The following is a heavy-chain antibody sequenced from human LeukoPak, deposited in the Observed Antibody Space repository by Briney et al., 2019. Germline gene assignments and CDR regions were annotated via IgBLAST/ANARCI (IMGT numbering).Heavy chain of an antibody. CDR3: ARDCGDSSGYYYSAFDI. CDR2: INPNSGGT. D-gene: IGHD3-22*01. V-gene: IGHV1-2*02. CDR1: GYTFTGYY. J-gene: IGHJ3*02. Sequence: ASVKVSCKASGYTFTGYYMHWVRQAPGQGLEWMGWINPNSGGTNYAQKFQGRVTMTRDTSISTAYMELSRLRSDDTAVYYCARDCGDSSGYYYSAFDIWGQGTMVTVPS.